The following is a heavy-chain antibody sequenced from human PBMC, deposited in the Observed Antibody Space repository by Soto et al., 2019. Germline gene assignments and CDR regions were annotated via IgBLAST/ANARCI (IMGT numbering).Heavy chain of an antibody. V-gene: IGHV3-21*01. CDR1: GFTFSSYS. D-gene: IGHD1-26*01. J-gene: IGHJ6*02. Sequence: SLRLSCAASGFTFSSYSMNWVRQAPGKGLEWVSSISSSSSYIYYADSVKGRFTISRDNAKNSLYLQMNSLRAEDTAVYYCARGGNLLRCMDVWGQGTTVTVSS. CDR2: ISSSSSYI. CDR3: ARGGNLLRCMDV.